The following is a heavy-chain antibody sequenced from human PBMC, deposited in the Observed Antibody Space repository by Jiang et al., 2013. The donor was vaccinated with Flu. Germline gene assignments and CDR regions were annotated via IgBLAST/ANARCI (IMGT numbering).Heavy chain of an antibody. CDR1: GYTFTSYY. V-gene: IGHV1-46*03. CDR3: AREHSNYFSDYYYYGMDV. Sequence: GAEVKKPGASVKVSCKASGYTFTSYYMHWVRQAPGQGLEWMGIINPSGGSTSYAQKFQGRVTMTRDTSTSTVYMELSSLRSEDTAVYYCAREHSNYFSDYYYYGMDVWGQGTTVTVSS. D-gene: IGHD4-11*01. CDR2: INPSGGST. J-gene: IGHJ6*02.